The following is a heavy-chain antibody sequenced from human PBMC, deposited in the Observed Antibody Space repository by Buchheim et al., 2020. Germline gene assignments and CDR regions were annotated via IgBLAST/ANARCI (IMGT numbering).Heavy chain of an antibody. CDR2: INEGGSDK. J-gene: IGHJ4*02. CDR1: GFTFSNYW. Sequence: EVQLVESGGGVVQPGGSLRLSCAASGFTFSNYWMSWVRQAPGKGLEWVASINEGGSDKFYLASVKGRFTISRDNATKLLYLQMNSLRVEDTAVYYCGDPDGYWGQGT. V-gene: IGHV3-7*01. D-gene: IGHD2-21*01. CDR3: GDPDGY.